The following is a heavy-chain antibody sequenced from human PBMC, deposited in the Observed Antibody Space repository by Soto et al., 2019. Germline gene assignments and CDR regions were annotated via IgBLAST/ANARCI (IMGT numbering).Heavy chain of an antibody. J-gene: IGHJ5*02. V-gene: IGHV1-8*01. CDR2: MNPNSGST. D-gene: IGHD6-6*01. Sequence: ASVKVSCKASGYTFTSYDINWVRQATGQGLEWMGWMNPNSGSTGYAQKFQGRVTMTRNTSISTAYMELSSLRSEDTAVYYCARDRQLVPNWFDPWGQGTLVTVSS. CDR3: ARDRQLVPNWFDP. CDR1: GYTFTSYD.